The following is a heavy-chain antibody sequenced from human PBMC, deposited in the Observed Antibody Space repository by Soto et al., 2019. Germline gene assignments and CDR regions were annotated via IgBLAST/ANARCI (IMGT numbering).Heavy chain of an antibody. D-gene: IGHD3-3*01. Sequence: EVQLLESGGGLVQPGGSLRLSCAASGFTFSSYAMSWVRRAPGKGLEWVSAISGSGGSTYYADSVKGRFTISRDNSKNTLYLQMNSLRAEDTAVYYCAKPGLTIFGVEDAFDIWGQGTMVTVSS. J-gene: IGHJ3*02. V-gene: IGHV3-23*01. CDR1: GFTFSSYA. CDR2: ISGSGGST. CDR3: AKPGLTIFGVEDAFDI.